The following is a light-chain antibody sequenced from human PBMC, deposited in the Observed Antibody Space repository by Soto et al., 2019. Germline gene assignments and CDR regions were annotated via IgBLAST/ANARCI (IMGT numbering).Light chain of an antibody. Sequence: QSALAQPASVSGSPGQSITISCTGSTSDIGSAKYVSWYQQHPGKAPKVMIYEVNNRPSGVSNRFSGSKSGNTASLTISGLQAEDEADYYCSSLSSSSTDYVFGTGTKLTVL. CDR1: TSDIGSAKY. CDR2: EVN. V-gene: IGLV2-14*01. J-gene: IGLJ1*01. CDR3: SSLSSSSTDYV.